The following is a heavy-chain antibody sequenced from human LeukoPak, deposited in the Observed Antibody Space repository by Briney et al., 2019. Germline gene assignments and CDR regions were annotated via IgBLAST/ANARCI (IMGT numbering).Heavy chain of an antibody. V-gene: IGHV3-23*01. D-gene: IGHD3-10*01. J-gene: IGHJ4*02. CDR2: ISGSGGAT. Sequence: GGSLRLSCAASGFTFSTYAMRWGRQAPGKGLEWVSTISGSGGATFYADSVKGRFTISRDNSKNTVYLQMSRLRPDDTAVYYCAGEWTTGSAFWGQGTLVTVSS. CDR3: AGEWTTGSAF. CDR1: GFTFSTYA.